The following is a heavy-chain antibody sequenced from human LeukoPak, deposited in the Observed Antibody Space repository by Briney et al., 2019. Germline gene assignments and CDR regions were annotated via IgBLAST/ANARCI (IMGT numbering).Heavy chain of an antibody. V-gene: IGHV3-48*04. Sequence: GGSLRLSCAASGFTFSTHSMNWVRQAPGKGLEWISFISRTSSTIYYADSVKGRFTISRDNAKNSLYLQMNSLRAEDTAVYYCAGGYGYGSLFDYWGQGTLVTVSS. D-gene: IGHD5-18*01. CDR2: ISRTSSTI. J-gene: IGHJ4*02. CDR3: AGGYGYGSLFDY. CDR1: GFTFSTHS.